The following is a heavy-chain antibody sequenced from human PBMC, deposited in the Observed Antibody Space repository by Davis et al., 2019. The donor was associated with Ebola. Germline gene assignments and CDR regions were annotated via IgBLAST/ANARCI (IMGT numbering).Heavy chain of an antibody. CDR3: ARAGHNYGIQLRYYYYGMDV. V-gene: IGHV3-23*01. D-gene: IGHD4-11*01. J-gene: IGHJ6*04. Sequence: GESLKISCTDSVITFSSYAMTWVRQAPGKGLEWVSAISGSGGNTYYADSVKGRFTISRDNAKNSLYLQMNSLRDEDTAVYYCARAGHNYGIQLRYYYYGMDVWGKGTTVTVSS. CDR2: ISGSGGNT. CDR1: VITFSSYA.